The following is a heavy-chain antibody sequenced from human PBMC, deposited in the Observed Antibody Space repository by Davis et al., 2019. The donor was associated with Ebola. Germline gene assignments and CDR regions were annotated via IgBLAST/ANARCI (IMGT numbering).Heavy chain of an antibody. CDR1: GFRFDDYA. CDR2: IGWNSYDI. V-gene: IGHV3-9*01. CDR3: ARAHYDFWSGYSAFDI. D-gene: IGHD3-3*01. Sequence: SLKISCAASGFRFDDYAMYWVRQAPGKGLEWVSGIGWNSYDIAYADSVKGRFTISRNNAKNSLYLQMNSLRAEDTAVYYCARAHYDFWSGYSAFDIWGQGTVVTVSS. J-gene: IGHJ3*02.